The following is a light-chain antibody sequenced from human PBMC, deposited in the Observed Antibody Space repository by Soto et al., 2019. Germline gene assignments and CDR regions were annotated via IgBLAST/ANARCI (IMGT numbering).Light chain of an antibody. CDR3: QQYASSVT. J-gene: IGKJ1*01. Sequence: EILLTQSPDSLSLSPGDRATLSCRASQSFSSTFFAWYQQKPGQAPRLLIYGASSRATGIPDRFSGSGSGTYFTLIISRLEPEDFAVYYCQQYASSVTFGQGTKVEIK. V-gene: IGKV3-20*01. CDR1: QSFSSTF. CDR2: GAS.